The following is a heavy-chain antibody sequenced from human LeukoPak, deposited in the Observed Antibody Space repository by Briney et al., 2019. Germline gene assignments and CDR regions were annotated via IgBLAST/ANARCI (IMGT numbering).Heavy chain of an antibody. J-gene: IGHJ3*02. Sequence: SETLSLTCTVSAGSISSYHWSWIRQPPGKGLECIGYIYSSGSTNYNPYLKSRVTISVDTSKNQFSLKLSSVTAADTAVYYCARARNYYDSSGFYYEGDAFDIWGQGTMVTVSS. CDR1: AGSISSYH. D-gene: IGHD3-22*01. CDR2: IYSSGST. CDR3: ARARNYYDSSGFYYEGDAFDI. V-gene: IGHV4-59*01.